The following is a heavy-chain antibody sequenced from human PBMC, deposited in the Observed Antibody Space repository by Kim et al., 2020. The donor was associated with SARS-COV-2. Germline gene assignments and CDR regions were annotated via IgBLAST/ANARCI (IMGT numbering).Heavy chain of an antibody. CDR1: GFTFGDYA. D-gene: IGHD3-22*01. Sequence: GGSLRLSCAASGFTFGDYAMHWVRQAPGKGLEWVSGISWNSGSIGYADSVKGRFTISRDNAKNSLYLQMNSLRAEDTALYYCAKVLGVTYYYDSSGYYYEVFNDAFDIWGQGTMVTVSS. CDR3: AKVLGVTYYYDSSGYYYEVFNDAFDI. J-gene: IGHJ3*02. V-gene: IGHV3-9*01. CDR2: ISWNSGSI.